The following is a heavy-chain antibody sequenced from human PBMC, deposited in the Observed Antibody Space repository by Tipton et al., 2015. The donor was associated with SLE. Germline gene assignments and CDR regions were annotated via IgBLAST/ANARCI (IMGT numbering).Heavy chain of an antibody. D-gene: IGHD4/OR15-4a*01. CDR1: GFTFSTYW. J-gene: IGHJ5*02. Sequence: SLRLSCAASGFTFSTYWMHWVRQVPGKGLVWVSRIHSDGTYTMSADSVKGRFATSRDNDKKSLYLQMNSLRVEDTAVYYCARDDYASGITWGQGILVTVSS. V-gene: IGHV3-74*03. CDR2: IHSDGTYT. CDR3: ARDDYASGIT.